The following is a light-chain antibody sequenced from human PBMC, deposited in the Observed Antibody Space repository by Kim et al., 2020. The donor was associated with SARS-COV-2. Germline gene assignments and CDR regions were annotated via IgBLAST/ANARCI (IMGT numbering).Light chain of an antibody. CDR2: GAS. CDR1: QTVSNNY. J-gene: IGKJ2*01. Sequence: EIVLTQSPGTLSLSPGDRATLSCRASQTVSNNYIAWFQHRPGQPPRLLIYGASTRVTGTPDRFNGGGSGTDFTLTITRLEPEDFAVFYCQQYGTTPYTFGHGTKLEI. V-gene: IGKV3-20*01. CDR3: QQYGTTPYT.